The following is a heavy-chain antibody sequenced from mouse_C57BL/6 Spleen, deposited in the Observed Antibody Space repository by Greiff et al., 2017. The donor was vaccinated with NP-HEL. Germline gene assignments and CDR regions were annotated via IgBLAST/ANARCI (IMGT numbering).Heavy chain of an antibody. Sequence: VQLQQSGPELVKPGASVKIPCKASGYTFTDYNMDWVKQSHGKSLEWIGDINPNNGGTIYNQKFKGKATLTVDKSSSTAYMELRSLTSEDTAVYYCASNTPVTTVARWDYWGQGTSVTVAS. J-gene: IGHJ4*01. CDR1: GYTFTDYN. CDR2: INPNNGGT. D-gene: IGHD1-1*01. V-gene: IGHV1-18*01. CDR3: ASNTPVTTVARWDY.